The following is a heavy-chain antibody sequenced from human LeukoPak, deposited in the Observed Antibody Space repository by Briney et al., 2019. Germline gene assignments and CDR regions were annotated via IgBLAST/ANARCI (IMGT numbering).Heavy chain of an antibody. J-gene: IGHJ4*02. D-gene: IGHD6-25*01. CDR1: GGSISPYY. V-gene: IGHV4-39*01. Sequence: SETLSLTCSVSGGSISPYYWGWIRQPPGKGLEWIGSIYYSGSTYYNPSLKSRVTISVDTSKNQFSLKLSSVTAADTAVYYCARLPYSSGVFDYWGQGTPVTVSS. CDR2: IYYSGST. CDR3: ARLPYSSGVFDY.